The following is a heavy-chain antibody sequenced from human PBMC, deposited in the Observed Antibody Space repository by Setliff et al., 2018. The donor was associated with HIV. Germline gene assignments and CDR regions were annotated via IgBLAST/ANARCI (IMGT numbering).Heavy chain of an antibody. CDR2: IYSGGTT. J-gene: IGHJ4*02. CDR1: GFTVSRYY. Sequence: QPGGSLRLSCAASGFTVSRYYMSWVRQAPGKGLEWVSIIYSGGTTYYADSVKGRFIISRHNSNNTLYLQMNSLRAEDSAMYYCARDNGAGGDNDYWGQGTLVTVSS. V-gene: IGHV3-53*04. D-gene: IGHD2-21*02. CDR3: ARDNGAGGDNDY.